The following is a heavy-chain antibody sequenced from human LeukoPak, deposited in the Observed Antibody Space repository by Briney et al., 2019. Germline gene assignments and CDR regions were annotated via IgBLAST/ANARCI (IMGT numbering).Heavy chain of an antibody. CDR3: ARWAGESYYFDY. V-gene: IGHV1-18*01. Sequence: ASVKVSCKASGYTFTNYGITWVRQAPGQGLEWMGWISAYNGYTNYAQNLQGRVTMTTDTSTSTAYMELRSLRSDDTAVYYCARWAGESYYFDYWAEGTVVTVSS. J-gene: IGHJ4*02. CDR2: ISAYNGYT. D-gene: IGHD1-26*01. CDR1: GYTFTNYG.